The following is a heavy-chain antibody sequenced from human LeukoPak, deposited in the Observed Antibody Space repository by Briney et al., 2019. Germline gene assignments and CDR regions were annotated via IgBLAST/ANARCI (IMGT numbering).Heavy chain of an antibody. CDR2: INHSGST. V-gene: IGHV4-34*01. CDR3: ARGRIGVAGKTVDY. D-gene: IGHD6-19*01. J-gene: IGHJ4*02. CDR1: GGSFSGYY. Sequence: PSETLSLTCAVYGGSFSGYYWSWIRQPPGKGLEWIGEINHSGSTNYNPSLKSRVTISVDTSKNQFSLKLSSVTAADTAVYYCARGRIGVAGKTVDYWGQGTLVTVSS.